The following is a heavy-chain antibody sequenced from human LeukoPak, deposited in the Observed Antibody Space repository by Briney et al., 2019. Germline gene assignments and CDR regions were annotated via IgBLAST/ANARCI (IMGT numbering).Heavy chain of an antibody. V-gene: IGHV3-30*02. CDR2: IRYDGSNK. CDR1: GFTFSSYG. D-gene: IGHD3-10*01. Sequence: GGSLRLSCAASGFTFSSYGMHWVRQAPGKGLEWVAFIRYDGSNKYYADSVKGRFTISRDNAKNSLYLQMNSLRAEDTAVYYCARDGAYYYGEKFDYWGQGTLVTVSS. CDR3: ARDGAYYYGEKFDY. J-gene: IGHJ4*02.